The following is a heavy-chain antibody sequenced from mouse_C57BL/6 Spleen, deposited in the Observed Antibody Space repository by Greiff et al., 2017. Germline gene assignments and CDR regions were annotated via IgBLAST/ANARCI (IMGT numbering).Heavy chain of an antibody. D-gene: IGHD1-1*01. CDR1: GFTFSSYG. CDR3: ARPYYYGSSHYFDY. V-gene: IGHV5-6*01. Sequence: EVQLVESGGDLVKPGGSLKLSCAASGFTFSSYGMSWVRQTPDKRLEWVATISSGGSYTYYPDSVKGRFTISRDNAKNTLYLQMSSLKSEDTAMYYCARPYYYGSSHYFDYGGQGTTLTVSS. J-gene: IGHJ2*01. CDR2: ISSGGSYT.